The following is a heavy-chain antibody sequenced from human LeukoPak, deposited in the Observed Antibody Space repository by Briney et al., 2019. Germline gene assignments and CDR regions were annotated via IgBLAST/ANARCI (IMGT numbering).Heavy chain of an antibody. D-gene: IGHD6-13*01. CDR2: INPNSGGT. V-gene: IGHV1-2*06. CDR3: ARESDSSSWEGAFDI. J-gene: IGHJ3*02. Sequence: GASVKVSCKASGYTFTGYYMHWVRQAPGQGLEWMGRINPNSGGTNYAQKFQGRVTMTRDTSISTAYMELSRLRSDDTAVYYCARESDSSSWEGAFDIWGQGTMVTVSS. CDR1: GYTFTGYY.